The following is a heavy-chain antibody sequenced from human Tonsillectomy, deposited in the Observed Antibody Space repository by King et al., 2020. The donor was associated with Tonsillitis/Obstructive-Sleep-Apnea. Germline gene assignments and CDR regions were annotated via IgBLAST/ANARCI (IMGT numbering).Heavy chain of an antibody. CDR3: ARDRRPSSSWYGNFDY. CDR2: IWYDGRDK. Sequence: VQLVESGGGVVQPGRSLRLSCAASGFTFSSYGMHWVRQAPGKGLEWVAVIWYDGRDKYYADSVKGRFTISRDNSKTTRYLQMNSLRAEDTAVYYCARDRRPSSSWYGNFDYWGQGTLVTVSS. V-gene: IGHV3-33*01. CDR1: GFTFSSYG. D-gene: IGHD6-13*01. J-gene: IGHJ4*02.